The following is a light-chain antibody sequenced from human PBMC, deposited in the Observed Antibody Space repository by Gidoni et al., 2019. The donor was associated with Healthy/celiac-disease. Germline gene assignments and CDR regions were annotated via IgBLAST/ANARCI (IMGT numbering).Light chain of an antibody. Sequence: QSALTQPASLSRSPGQSITISCTGTSSDVGSYNLVSWYQQHPGKAPKLMIYEGSKRPSGVSNRFSGSKSGNTASLTISGLQAEDEADYYCCSYAGSRRVFGGGTKLTVL. CDR2: EGS. CDR3: CSYAGSRRV. V-gene: IGLV2-23*01. J-gene: IGLJ2*01. CDR1: SSDVGSYNL.